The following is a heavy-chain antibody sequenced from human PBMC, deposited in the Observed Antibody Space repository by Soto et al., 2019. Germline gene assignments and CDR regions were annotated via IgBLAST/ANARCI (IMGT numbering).Heavy chain of an antibody. CDR1: GYSSTSYW. Sequence: GESLKISCKGSGYSSTSYWISWVRQMPGKGLEWMGRIDPSDSYTNYSPSFQGHVTISADKSISTAYLQWSSLKASDTAMYYCARHQLWQHPFDYWGQGTLVTVSS. D-gene: IGHD5-18*01. J-gene: IGHJ4*02. CDR3: ARHQLWQHPFDY. V-gene: IGHV5-10-1*01. CDR2: IDPSDSYT.